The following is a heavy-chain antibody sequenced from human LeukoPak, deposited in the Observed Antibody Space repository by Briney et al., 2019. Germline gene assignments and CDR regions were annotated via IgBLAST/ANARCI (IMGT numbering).Heavy chain of an antibody. CDR1: GYTFTSCY. Sequence: RASVKVSCKASGYTFTSCYMHWVRQAPGQGLEWMGLINPTGDSTAYAQKFQGRVTMTRDMSTSTDYLELSSLRSEDTAIYYCARDNSLDDNAWWFDPWGQGTLVTVSS. J-gene: IGHJ5*02. V-gene: IGHV1-46*01. CDR2: INPTGDST. D-gene: IGHD3-22*01. CDR3: ARDNSLDDNAWWFDP.